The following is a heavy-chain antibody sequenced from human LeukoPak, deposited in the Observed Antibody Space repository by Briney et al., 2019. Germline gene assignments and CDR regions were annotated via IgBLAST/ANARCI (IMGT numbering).Heavy chain of an antibody. CDR3: ARLAYCGGDCYSDAFDI. V-gene: IGHV4-59*01. CDR1: GGSFSTYY. D-gene: IGHD2-21*02. CDR2: IYYSGST. J-gene: IGHJ3*02. Sequence: PSETLSLTCTVSGGSFSTYYWSWIRQPPGKGLEWIGYIYYSGSTDYNPSLKSRVTMSLDTSKNQFSLKLSSVTAADTAVYYCARLAYCGGDCYSDAFDIWGQGTMVTVSS.